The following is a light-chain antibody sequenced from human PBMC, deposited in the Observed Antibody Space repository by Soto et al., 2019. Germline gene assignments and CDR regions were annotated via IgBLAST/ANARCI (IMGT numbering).Light chain of an antibody. CDR1: QSISTW. CDR3: QQYNSYSIT. Sequence: DIQMTQSPSTLSAFIGDRVTITCRASQSISTWLAWYQQKPGKAPKLLIYKASGLQNGVPSRFSGSGSGTEFTLTISSLQPDDFATYYCQQYNSYSITFGQGTRLEIK. CDR2: KAS. J-gene: IGKJ5*01. V-gene: IGKV1-5*03.